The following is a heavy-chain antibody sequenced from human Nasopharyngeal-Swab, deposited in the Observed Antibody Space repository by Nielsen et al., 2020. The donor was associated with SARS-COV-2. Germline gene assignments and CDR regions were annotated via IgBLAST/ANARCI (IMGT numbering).Heavy chain of an antibody. J-gene: IGHJ6*02. Sequence: GESLKISCAASGFTFSSYGMHWVRQAPGKGLEWVAVISYDGSNKYYADSVKGRFTISRDNSKNTLYLQMNSLRAEDTAVYYCAKDQTMDLYYYGMDVWGQGTTVTVSS. D-gene: IGHD3-10*01. CDR3: AKDQTMDLYYYGMDV. V-gene: IGHV3-30*18. CDR1: GFTFSSYG. CDR2: ISYDGSNK.